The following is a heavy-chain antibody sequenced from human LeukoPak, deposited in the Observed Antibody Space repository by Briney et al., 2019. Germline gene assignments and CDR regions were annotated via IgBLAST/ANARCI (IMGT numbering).Heavy chain of an antibody. D-gene: IGHD6-19*01. CDR2: IYHSGST. V-gene: IGHV4-4*02. J-gene: IGHJ3*02. CDR1: GFNFSNAW. CDR3: ARVLIAVAGTAFDI. Sequence: GSLTLSCAASGFNFSNAWMSWVRQPPGKGLEWIGEIYHSGSTNYNPSLKSRVTISVDKSKTQFSLTLSSVTAADTAVYYCARVLIAVAGTAFDIWGQGTMVTVSS.